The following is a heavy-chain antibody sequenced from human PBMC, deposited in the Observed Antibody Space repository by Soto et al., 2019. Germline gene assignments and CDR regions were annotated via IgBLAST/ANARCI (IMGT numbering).Heavy chain of an antibody. CDR1: GYTFTTYA. V-gene: IGHV1-18*04. CDR2: ISAYSGNT. D-gene: IGHD4-4*01. Sequence: QVQLVQSGAEVKKPGASVRVSCKASGYTFTTYAFNWVRQAPGQGLEWMGWISAYSGNTKSAQKIQGRLTMTTDTYTSTAYMELRSLTSDDTAVYYCARDQTVLDYWGQGTLVTVSS. CDR3: ARDQTVLDY. J-gene: IGHJ4*02.